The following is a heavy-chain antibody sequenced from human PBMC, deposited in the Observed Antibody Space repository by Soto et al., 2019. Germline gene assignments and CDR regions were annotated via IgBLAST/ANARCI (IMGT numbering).Heavy chain of an antibody. V-gene: IGHV3-23*01. CDR3: AIPSGLTVTGPDY. CDR1: GFTFSNYA. Sequence: GGSLRLSCAASGFTFSNYAMSWVRQAPGEGLEWVSALSGDRGSTYYADSVKGRFTISRDNSKNTLYLQMNSLRAEDTALYYCAIPSGLTVTGPDYWGQGTLVTVSS. CDR2: LSGDRGST. J-gene: IGHJ4*02. D-gene: IGHD6-19*01.